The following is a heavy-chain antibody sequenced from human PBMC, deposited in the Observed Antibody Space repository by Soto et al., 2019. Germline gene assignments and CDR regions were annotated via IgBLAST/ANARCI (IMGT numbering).Heavy chain of an antibody. D-gene: IGHD2-2*01. CDR1: GDTFNSYA. V-gene: IGHV1-69*13. J-gene: IGHJ6*02. Sequence: GASVKVSCKASGDTFNSYAISWVRRAPGQGLEWMGGIIPIFHTANYAQKFQARVTMTADESARTAYMELSDLRSEDTAVYYCARVGYCNTTGCLSYYYHHGMDVWGQGTTVTVSS. CDR2: IIPIFHTA. CDR3: ARVGYCNTTGCLSYYYHHGMDV.